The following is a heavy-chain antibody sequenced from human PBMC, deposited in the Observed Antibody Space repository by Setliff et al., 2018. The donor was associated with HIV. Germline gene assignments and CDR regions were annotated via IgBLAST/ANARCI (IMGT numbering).Heavy chain of an antibody. CDR3: ARQDRYCTSTDCYRYFNY. J-gene: IGHJ4*02. D-gene: IGHD2-2*02. V-gene: IGHV4-59*08. CDR2: VYFSGST. Sequence: SETLSLTCTVSGGSMNNYYWTWIRQPPGKGLVWVGYVYFSGSTEYNPSLKSRVTISLDTSKNQFSLKLSSVTAADTAVYFCARQDRYCTSTDCYRYFNYWGQGTLVTVSS. CDR1: GGSMNNYY.